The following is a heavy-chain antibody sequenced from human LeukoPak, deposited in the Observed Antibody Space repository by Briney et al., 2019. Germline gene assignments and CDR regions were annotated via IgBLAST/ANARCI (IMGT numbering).Heavy chain of an antibody. V-gene: IGHV3-30*18. CDR2: ISYDGTNK. CDR3: AKDGYYGSGTYPDY. J-gene: IGHJ4*02. CDR1: GFTFSSYG. Sequence: GGSLRLSCAASGFTFSSYGMNWVRQAPGKGLEWVAVISYDGTNKFYVDSLRGRFTISRDNSKNTLYLQMNSLRAEDTAVYYCAKDGYYGSGTYPDYWGQGTLVTVSS. D-gene: IGHD3-10*01.